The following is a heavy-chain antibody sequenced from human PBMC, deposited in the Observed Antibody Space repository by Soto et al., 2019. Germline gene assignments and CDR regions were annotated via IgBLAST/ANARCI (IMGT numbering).Heavy chain of an antibody. CDR3: ARLADYGDYSALYYYGMDV. CDR2: IYPGDSDT. J-gene: IGHJ6*02. Sequence: GESLKISCKGSGYSFTSYWIGWVRQMPGKGLEWMGIIYPGDSDTRYSPSFQGQVTISADKSISTAYLQWSSLKASDTAMYYCARLADYGDYSALYYYGMDVWGQGTTVTVSS. D-gene: IGHD4-17*01. CDR1: GYSFTSYW. V-gene: IGHV5-51*01.